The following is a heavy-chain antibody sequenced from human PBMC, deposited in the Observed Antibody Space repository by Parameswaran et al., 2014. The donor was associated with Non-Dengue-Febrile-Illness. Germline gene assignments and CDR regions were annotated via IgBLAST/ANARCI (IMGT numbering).Heavy chain of an antibody. CDR2: INPNSGGT. Sequence: WVRQAPGQGLEWMGWINPNSGGTNYAQKFQGRVTMTRDTSISTAYMELSRLRSDDTAVYYCARVDFTGYYGMDVWGQGTTVTVSS. D-gene: IGHD1-1*01. V-gene: IGHV1-2*02. CDR3: ARVDFTGYYGMDV. J-gene: IGHJ6*02.